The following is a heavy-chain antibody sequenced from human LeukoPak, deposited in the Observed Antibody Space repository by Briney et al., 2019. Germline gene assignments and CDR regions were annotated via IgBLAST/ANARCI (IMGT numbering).Heavy chain of an antibody. V-gene: IGHV3-7*01. CDR2: INQDGSEK. Sequence: GGSLRLSCAASRTTFIHYWMGWVRQAPGKGLEWVANINQDGSEKYYVDSVKGRFIISRDNAENSVYLHMNSLRADDTAVYYCARDVRNRVGLNYYHQYMDVWGKGTAVTVSS. CDR3: ARDVRNRVGLNYYHQYMDV. J-gene: IGHJ6*03. D-gene: IGHD1-26*01. CDR1: RTTFIHYW.